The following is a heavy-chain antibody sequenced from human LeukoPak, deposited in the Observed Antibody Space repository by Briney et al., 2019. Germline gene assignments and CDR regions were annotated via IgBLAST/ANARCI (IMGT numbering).Heavy chain of an antibody. V-gene: IGHV1-2*06. CDR2: INPNSGGT. CDR3: ALEMATTNSFDY. Sequence: ASVKVSCKASGYTFTVYYMHCVRQAPGQGLEWMGRINPNSGGTNYAQKFQGRVTMTRDTSISTAYMELSRLRSDDTAVYYCALEMATTNSFDYWGQGTLVTVSS. CDR1: GYTFTVYY. J-gene: IGHJ4*02. D-gene: IGHD5-24*01.